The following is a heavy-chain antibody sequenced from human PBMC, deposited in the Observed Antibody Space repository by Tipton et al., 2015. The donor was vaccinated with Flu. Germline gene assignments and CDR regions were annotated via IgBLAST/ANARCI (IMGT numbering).Heavy chain of an antibody. D-gene: IGHD3-10*01. Sequence: QVQLVQSGAEVKKPGSSVKVSCKAYGGTFYQYAINWVRQAPGQGLEWMGRIIPVFGTREYAQRFLGRVTFSADESANIAFMDLSGLTSEDTAVYFCASANYGRPEPWFDYWGQGTPVTVSS. CDR1: GGTFYQYA. V-gene: IGHV1-69*18. CDR2: IIPVFGTR. J-gene: IGHJ4*02. CDR3: ASANYGRPEPWFDY.